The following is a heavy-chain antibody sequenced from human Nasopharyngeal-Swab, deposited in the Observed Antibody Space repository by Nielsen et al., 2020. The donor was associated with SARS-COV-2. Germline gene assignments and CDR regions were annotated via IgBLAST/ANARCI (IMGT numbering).Heavy chain of an antibody. Sequence: ASVKVSCKASGYTFTAFPIHWVRQSPGQGLEWVGRIGTNSGGTLYAQRFRGRVTMTRDTSVATAYMELSDLRSDDTAVYYCARDSPASRGDYWGQGTLVTVSS. CDR1: GYTFTAFP. V-gene: IGHV1-2*06. J-gene: IGHJ4*02. CDR3: ARDSPASRGDY. D-gene: IGHD5-24*01. CDR2: IGTNSGGT.